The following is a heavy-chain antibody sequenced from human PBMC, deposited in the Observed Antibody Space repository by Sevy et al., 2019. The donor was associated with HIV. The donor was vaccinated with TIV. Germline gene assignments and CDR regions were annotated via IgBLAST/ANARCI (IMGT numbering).Heavy chain of an antibody. CDR2: INSDGSST. V-gene: IGHV3-74*01. CDR1: GFTFSRHW. D-gene: IGHD3-9*01. J-gene: IGHJ5*02. CDR3: ARVRGIVEDFDWLSEFDP. Sequence: GGSLRLSCAASGFTFSRHWMHWVRQAPGKGLVWVSRINSDGSSTSYADSVKGRFTISRDNAKNTLYLQMNSLRVEETAVYYCARVRGIVEDFDWLSEFDPWGQGTLVTVSS.